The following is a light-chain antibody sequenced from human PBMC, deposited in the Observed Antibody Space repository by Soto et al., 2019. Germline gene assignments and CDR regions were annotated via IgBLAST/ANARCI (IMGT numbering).Light chain of an antibody. Sequence: DIQRTQSASTLSASFGDRFTITCLASQDIASWLACYQQRPGKAPNLLIYDASNFESGVPSRLSGGGSGQEFTITITSLQPDDFATYYYQQYNNYFYTFGQGTK. CDR2: DAS. J-gene: IGKJ2*01. V-gene: IGKV1-5*01. CDR1: QDIASW. CDR3: QQYNNYFYT.